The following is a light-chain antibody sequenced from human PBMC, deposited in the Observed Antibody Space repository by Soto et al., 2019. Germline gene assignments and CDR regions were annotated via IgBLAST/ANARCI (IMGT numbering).Light chain of an antibody. V-gene: IGLV1-44*01. CDR1: SSNIGSNT. CDR2: SNN. Sequence: QSELTQPPSASGTPGQRVTISCSGSSSNIGSNTVNWYQQLPGTAPKLLIYSNNQRPSGVPDRFSGSKSGTSASLAISGLQSEDEADYYCAAWDDSLNAYVVFGGGTKVTVL. J-gene: IGLJ2*01. CDR3: AAWDDSLNAYVV.